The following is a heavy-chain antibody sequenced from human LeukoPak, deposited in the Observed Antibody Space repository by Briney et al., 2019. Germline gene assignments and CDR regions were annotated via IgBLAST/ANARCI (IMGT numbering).Heavy chain of an antibody. V-gene: IGHV4-59*01. CDR3: ARDRDSSGWYPTFDY. J-gene: IGHJ4*02. CDR1: GGSISSYY. D-gene: IGHD6-19*01. CDR2: IYYSGST. Sequence: SETLSLTCTVSGGSISSYYWSWIRQPPGKGLEWIGYIYYSGSTNYNPSLKSRVTISVDTSKNQFPLKLSSVSAADTAVYYCARDRDSSGWYPTFDYWGQGTLVTVSS.